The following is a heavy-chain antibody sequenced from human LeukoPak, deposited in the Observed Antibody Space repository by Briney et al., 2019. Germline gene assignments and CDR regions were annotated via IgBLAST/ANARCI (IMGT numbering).Heavy chain of an antibody. CDR2: INHSGST. V-gene: IGHV4-34*01. J-gene: IGHJ4*02. D-gene: IGHD3-22*01. CDR1: GGSFSGYY. CDR3: ARGLYDSSGYYPYFDY. Sequence: PSETLSLTCAVYGGSFSGYYWSWIRQPPGKGLEWIGEINHSGSTNYNPSLKSRVTISVDTSKNQFSLKLSSVTAADTAVYYCARGLYDSSGYYPYFDYCGQGTLVTVSS.